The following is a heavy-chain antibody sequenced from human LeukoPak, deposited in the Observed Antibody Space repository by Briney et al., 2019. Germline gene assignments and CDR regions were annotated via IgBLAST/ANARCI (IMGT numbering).Heavy chain of an antibody. CDR3: ASSYYDSSGYYSDY. J-gene: IGHJ4*02. Sequence: SETLSLTCAVYGGSFSGYYWSWIRQPPGKGLEWIGEINHSGSTNYNPSLKSRVTISVDTPKNQFSLKLSSVTAAHTAVYYCASSYYDSSGYYSDYWGQGTLVTVSS. V-gene: IGHV4-34*01. CDR2: INHSGST. CDR1: GGSFSGYY. D-gene: IGHD3-22*01.